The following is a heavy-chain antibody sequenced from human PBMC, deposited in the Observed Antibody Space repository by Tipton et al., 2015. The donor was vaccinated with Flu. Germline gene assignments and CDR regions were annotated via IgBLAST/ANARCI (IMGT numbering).Heavy chain of an antibody. D-gene: IGHD3-10*01. CDR3: ATYASGSYSFDY. CDR2: INGDGDLT. J-gene: IGHJ4*02. V-gene: IGHV3-74*01. Sequence: AVSGFDFINYWMYWVRQVPGKGLVWVSRINGDGDLTSYAESVKGRFSVTRDNARNTVFLQTDSLRVEDTAVYYCATYASGSYSFDYWGPGTVVTVSP. CDR1: GFDFINYW.